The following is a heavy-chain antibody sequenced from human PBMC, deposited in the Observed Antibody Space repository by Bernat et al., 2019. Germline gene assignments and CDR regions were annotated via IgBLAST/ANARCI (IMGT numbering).Heavy chain of an antibody. CDR1: GFTFSSYG. D-gene: IGHD2-21*01. CDR2: ISYDGSNK. Sequence: QVQLVESGGGVVQPGRSLRLSCAASGFTFSSYGMPWVRQAPGKGLEWVAVISYDGSNKYYADSVKGRFTISRDNSKNTLYLQMNSLRAEDTAVYYCAKGWPIIFLGISDYWGLGTLVTVSS. V-gene: IGHV3-30*18. J-gene: IGHJ4*02. CDR3: AKGWPIIFLGISDY.